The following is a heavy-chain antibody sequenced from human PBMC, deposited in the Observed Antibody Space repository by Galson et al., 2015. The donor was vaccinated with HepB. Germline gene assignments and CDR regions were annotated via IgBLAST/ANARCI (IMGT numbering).Heavy chain of an antibody. CDR2: ISAYDSST. D-gene: IGHD4-11*01. CDR3: ARGYSNTWYSGLGY. Sequence: SVKVSCKASGYTFSSYSIAWVRQAPGQGLEWMGWISAYDSSTNYAQKFQGRVTMTTETSTTTAYMELRSLTSDDTAVYYCARGYSNTWYSGLGYWGRGALVTVSS. CDR1: GYTFSSYS. J-gene: IGHJ4*02. V-gene: IGHV1-18*01.